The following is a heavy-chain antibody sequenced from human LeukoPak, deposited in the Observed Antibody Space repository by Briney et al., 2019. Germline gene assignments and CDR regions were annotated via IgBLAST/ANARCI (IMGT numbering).Heavy chain of an antibody. CDR2: FDPEDGET. J-gene: IGHJ4*02. CDR3: ARGTSSVRRYFDWFWATPTTSFQDDY. D-gene: IGHD3-9*01. CDR1: GYTLTELS. V-gene: IGHV1-24*01. Sequence: ASVKVSCKVSGYTLTELSMHWVRQAPGKGLEWMGGFDPEDGETIYAQKFQGRVTMTEDTSTDTAYMELSSLRSEDTAVYYCARGTSSVRRYFDWFWATPTTSFQDDYWGQGTLVTVSS.